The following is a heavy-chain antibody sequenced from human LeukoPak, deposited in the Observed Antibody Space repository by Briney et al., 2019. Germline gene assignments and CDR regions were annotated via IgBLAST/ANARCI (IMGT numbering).Heavy chain of an antibody. CDR1: GGTFSSYA. Sequence: SVKVSCKASGGTFSSYAISWVRQAPGQGLEWMGGIILIFGTANYAQKFQGRVTITADESTSTAYMELSSLRSEDTAVYYCVRGSGWPYYYYMDVWGKGTTVTVSS. V-gene: IGHV1-69*13. D-gene: IGHD6-19*01. J-gene: IGHJ6*03. CDR3: VRGSGWPYYYYMDV. CDR2: IILIFGTA.